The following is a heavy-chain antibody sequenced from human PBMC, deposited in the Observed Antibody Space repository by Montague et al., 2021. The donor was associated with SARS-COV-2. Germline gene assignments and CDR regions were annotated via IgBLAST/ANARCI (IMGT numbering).Heavy chain of an antibody. D-gene: IGHD4-23*01. J-gene: IGHJ4*02. Sequence: SETLSLTCAVYGGSFSGYYWTWIRQSPGKGLEWIAEINHSGTTNYNFNPSLRSRVTISVDTPKSQFSLKLNSVTAADTGVYYCARWDPQTLTLIGLRGKSASDYWSQGTLVTVSS. CDR2: INHSGTT. CDR1: GGSFSGYY. CDR3: ARWDPQTLTLIGLRGKSASDY. V-gene: IGHV4-34*01.